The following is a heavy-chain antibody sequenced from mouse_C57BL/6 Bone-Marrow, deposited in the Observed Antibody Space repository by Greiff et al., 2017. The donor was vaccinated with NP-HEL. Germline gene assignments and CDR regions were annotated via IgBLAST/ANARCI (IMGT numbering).Heavy chain of an antibody. CDR3: ASLLWSPYAMDY. Sequence: QVQLQQSGAELARPGASVKMSCKASGYTFTSYTMHWVKQRPGQGLEWIGYINPSSGYTKYNEKFKSKATLTVDTSSSTAYMQLSSLTSEDSAVYYCASLLWSPYAMDYWGQGTSVTVSS. CDR2: INPSSGYT. V-gene: IGHV1-4*01. CDR1: GYTFTSYT. J-gene: IGHJ4*01. D-gene: IGHD2-10*01.